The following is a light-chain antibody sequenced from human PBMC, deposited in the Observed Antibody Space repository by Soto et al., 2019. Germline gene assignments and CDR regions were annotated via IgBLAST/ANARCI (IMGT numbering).Light chain of an antibody. J-gene: IGLJ2*01. CDR2: RND. CDR3: AVWDNSLNGVA. Sequence: QSVLTQTPSASGTPGQSGTISFSGSNSNMGRNYVYWYQQVPGTAPKLLMYRNDVRPSGVPDRFTGSKSGTSASLAISGLRSEDEADYYCAVWDNSLNGVAFGGGTKVTVL. V-gene: IGLV1-47*01. CDR1: NSNMGRNY.